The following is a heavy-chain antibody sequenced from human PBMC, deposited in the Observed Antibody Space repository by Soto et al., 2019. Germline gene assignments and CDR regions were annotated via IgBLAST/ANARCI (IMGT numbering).Heavy chain of an antibody. CDR3: ARDRGYSGYEYYFDY. Sequence: GGSLRVSCAACGFTFSSYGMHWVRQAPGKGLEWVAVIWYDGSNKYYADSVKGRFTISRDNSKNTLYLQMNSLRAEDTAVYYCARDRGYSGYEYYFDYWGQGTLVTVSS. J-gene: IGHJ4*02. V-gene: IGHV3-33*01. CDR2: IWYDGSNK. D-gene: IGHD5-12*01. CDR1: GFTFSSYG.